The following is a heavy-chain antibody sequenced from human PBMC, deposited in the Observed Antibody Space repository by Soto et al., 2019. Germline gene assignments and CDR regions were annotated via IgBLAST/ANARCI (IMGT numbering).Heavy chain of an antibody. V-gene: IGHV4-34*01. Sequence: QVQLQQWGAGLLKPSETLSLTCAVYGGAFSNYYWSWIRQPPGQGLERIGEIARNGGTSYDPSLAGRFTMSAETSQRHFSLSLTSLTAADTAIYYCAGGLRSALELTFYWGQGDLVTVSS. J-gene: IGHJ4*02. CDR2: IARNGGT. D-gene: IGHD3-3*01. CDR1: GGAFSNYY. CDR3: AGGLRSALELTFY.